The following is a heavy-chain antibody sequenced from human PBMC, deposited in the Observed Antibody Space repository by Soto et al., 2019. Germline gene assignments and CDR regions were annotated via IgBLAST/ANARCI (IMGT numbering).Heavy chain of an antibody. J-gene: IGHJ3*02. CDR1: GGSISSSSYY. CDR3: ARLRGYSYGSKVDI. Sequence: SETLSLTCTVSGGSISSSSYYWGWIRQPPGKGLEWIGSIYYSGSTYYNPSLKSRVTISVDTSKNQFSLKLSSVTAADTAVYYCARLRGYSYGSKVDIWGQGTMVTVSS. CDR2: IYYSGST. D-gene: IGHD5-18*01. V-gene: IGHV4-39*01.